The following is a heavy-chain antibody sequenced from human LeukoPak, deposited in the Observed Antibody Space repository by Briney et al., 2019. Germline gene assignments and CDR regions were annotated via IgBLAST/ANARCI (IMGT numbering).Heavy chain of an antibody. J-gene: IGHJ4*02. CDR2: IKQDGSEK. Sequence: GGSLRLSCAASGFTFSSYWMGWVRQAPGKGLEWVANIKQDGSEKYYVDSVKGRFTISRDNAKNSLYLQMNSLRAEDTAVYYCARDLRAAAGTGFDYWGQGTLVTVSS. CDR1: GFTFSSYW. D-gene: IGHD6-13*01. CDR3: ARDLRAAAGTGFDY. V-gene: IGHV3-7*04.